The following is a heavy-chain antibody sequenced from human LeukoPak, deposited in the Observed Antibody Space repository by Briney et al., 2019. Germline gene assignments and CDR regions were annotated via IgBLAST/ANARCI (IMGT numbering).Heavy chain of an antibody. CDR1: GFTFSSYW. D-gene: IGHD5-12*01. J-gene: IGHJ4*02. CDR3: ARAFSGYGSFEY. Sequence: GGSLRLSCAASGFTFSSYWMSWVRQAPGKGLEWVANIKKDGSEKYYVDAVKGRFTISRDNAKTSLYLQMNSLRAEDTAVYYCARAFSGYGSFEYWGQGTLVTVSS. V-gene: IGHV3-7*01. CDR2: IKKDGSEK.